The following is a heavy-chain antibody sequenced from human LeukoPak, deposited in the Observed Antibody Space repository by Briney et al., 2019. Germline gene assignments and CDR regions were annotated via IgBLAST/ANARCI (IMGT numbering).Heavy chain of an antibody. Sequence: GASVKVSCKASGYTFTSYDINWVRQVTGQGLEWMGWMNPNSGNTGYAQKFQGRVTMTRNTSISTAYMELSSLRSEDTAVYYCATVQTLLFGELLSSDTYCYGMDVWGQGTTVTV. CDR2: MNPNSGNT. D-gene: IGHD3-10*01. CDR3: ATVQTLLFGELLSSDTYCYGMDV. J-gene: IGHJ6*02. CDR1: GYTFTSYD. V-gene: IGHV1-8*01.